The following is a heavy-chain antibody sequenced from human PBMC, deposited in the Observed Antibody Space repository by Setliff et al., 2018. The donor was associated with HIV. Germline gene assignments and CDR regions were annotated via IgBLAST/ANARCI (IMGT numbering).Heavy chain of an antibody. D-gene: IGHD7-27*01. Sequence: ASVKVSCKASGYTFTNYDINWVRQAPGQGLEWMGRINPNSGGTNYAQKFQGRVTMTRDTSISTAYMELSSLTSDDTAVYYCARGRFWGPHWGQGTRVTVSS. CDR2: INPNSGGT. J-gene: IGHJ4*02. V-gene: IGHV1-8*02. CDR3: ARGRFWGPH. CDR1: GYTFTNYD.